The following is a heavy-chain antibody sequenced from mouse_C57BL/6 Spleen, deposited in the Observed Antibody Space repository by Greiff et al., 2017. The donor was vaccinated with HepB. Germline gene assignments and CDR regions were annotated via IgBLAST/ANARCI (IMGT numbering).Heavy chain of an antibody. V-gene: IGHV1-4*01. CDR2: INPSSGYT. Sequence: QVQLQQSGAELARPGASVKMSCKASGYTFTSYTMHWVKQRPGQGLEWIGYINPSSGYTKYNQKFKDKATLTADKSSSTAYMQLSSLTSEDSAVYYCSSSHYGSPPYYAMDYWGQGTSVTVSS. D-gene: IGHD1-1*01. J-gene: IGHJ4*01. CDR3: SSSHYGSPPYYAMDY. CDR1: GYTFTSYT.